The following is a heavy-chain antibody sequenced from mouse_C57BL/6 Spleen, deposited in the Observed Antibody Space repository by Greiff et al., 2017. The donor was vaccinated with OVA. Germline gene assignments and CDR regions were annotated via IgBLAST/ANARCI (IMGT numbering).Heavy chain of an antibody. Sequence: QVQLQQPGAELVKPGASVKLSCKASGYTFTSYWMQWVKQRPGQGLEWIGEIDPSVSYTNYPKKFKGKATMTVDTSSSTAYMQLSSLSSEDSAVYYCARSATTVVGDAMDYWGQGTTVTVSS. V-gene: IGHV1-50*01. CDR2: IDPSVSYT. CDR1: GYTFTSYW. D-gene: IGHD1-1*01. J-gene: IGHJ4*01. CDR3: ARSATTVVGDAMDY.